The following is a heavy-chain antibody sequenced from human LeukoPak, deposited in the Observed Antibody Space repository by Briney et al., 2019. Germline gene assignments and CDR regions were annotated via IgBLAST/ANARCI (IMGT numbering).Heavy chain of an antibody. CDR3: ARCDYGDYVSVDY. CDR1: GYTFTGYY. D-gene: IGHD4-17*01. Sequence: ASVKVSCKASGYTFTGYYIHWVRQAPGHGLEWMGWINPYSAVTNYAQKFQGRVTMTRDTSISTAYMELSRLRSDDTAVYYCARCDYGDYVSVDYWGQGTAVTVSS. J-gene: IGHJ4*02. V-gene: IGHV1-2*02. CDR2: INPYSAVT.